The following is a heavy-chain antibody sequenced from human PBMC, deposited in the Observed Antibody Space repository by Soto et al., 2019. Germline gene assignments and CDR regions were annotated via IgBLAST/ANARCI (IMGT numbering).Heavy chain of an antibody. Sequence: QVELVQSGAEVKKPGSSVKVSCQASEDTFRNYAISWVRQAPGQGLEWMRGNIPIFGTANYAQKFQGRVTITAVTSAKTLYLELSSLRSDETAVYYCASTKYDSSAYYYWYLGLWGRGTLVTVSS. D-gene: IGHD3-22*01. CDR2: NIPIFGTA. V-gene: IGHV1-69*06. CDR3: ASTKYDSSAYYYWYLGL. CDR1: EDTFRNYA. J-gene: IGHJ2*01.